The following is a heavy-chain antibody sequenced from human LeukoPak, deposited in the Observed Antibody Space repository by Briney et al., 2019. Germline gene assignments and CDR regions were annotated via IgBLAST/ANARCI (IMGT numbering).Heavy chain of an antibody. Sequence: SETLSLTCTVSGGSITSYYWSWIRQPPGKGLEWIGYIYYSGTTNYNPSLRSRVTISVDTSKNQFSLKLSSVTAADAGVYYCAVEYSSSEGWFDPWGQGTLVTVSS. J-gene: IGHJ5*02. CDR3: AVEYSSSEGWFDP. D-gene: IGHD6-6*01. V-gene: IGHV4-59*12. CDR2: IYYSGTT. CDR1: GGSITSYY.